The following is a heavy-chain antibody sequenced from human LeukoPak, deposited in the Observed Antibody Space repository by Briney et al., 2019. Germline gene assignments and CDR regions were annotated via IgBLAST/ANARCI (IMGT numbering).Heavy chain of an antibody. D-gene: IGHD3-3*01. CDR1: GGSISSYY. Sequence: KPSETLSLTCTVSGGSISSYYWSWIRQPPGKGLEWIGYIYYSGSTNYNPSLKSRVTISVDTSKNQFSLKLSSVTAADTAVYYCARAEYYDLMGGEKFDIRGQGTMVTVSS. V-gene: IGHV4-59*01. CDR2: IYYSGST. CDR3: ARAEYYDLMGGEKFDI. J-gene: IGHJ3*02.